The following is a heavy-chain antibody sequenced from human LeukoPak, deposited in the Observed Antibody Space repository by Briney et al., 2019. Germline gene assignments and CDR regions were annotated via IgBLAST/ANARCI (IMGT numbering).Heavy chain of an antibody. J-gene: IGHJ4*02. CDR1: GFTFSSYS. CDR2: ISSSSSYI. D-gene: IGHD1-26*01. V-gene: IGHV3-21*01. CDR3: ARFYANEWELPH. Sequence: GGSLRLSCAASGFTFSSYSMNWVRQAPGKGLEWVSSISSSSSYIYYADPVKGRFTISRDNAKNSLYLQMNSLRAEDTAVYYCARFYANEWELPHWGQGTLVTVSS.